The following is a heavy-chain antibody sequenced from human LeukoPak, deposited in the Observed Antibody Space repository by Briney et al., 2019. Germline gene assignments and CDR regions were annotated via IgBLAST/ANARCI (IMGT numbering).Heavy chain of an antibody. V-gene: IGHV1-18*01. CDR1: GYTFTSYG. J-gene: IGHJ6*02. CDR3: AAPHPTRYSGYDSYYYYYYGMDV. D-gene: IGHD5-12*01. CDR2: ISAYNGNT. Sequence: ASVKVSCKASGYTFTSYGISWVRQAPGQGLEWMGWISAYNGNTNYAQKLQGRVTMTTDTSTSTAYMELRSLRSDDTAVYYCAAPHPTRYSGYDSYYYYYYGMDVWGQGTTVTVSS.